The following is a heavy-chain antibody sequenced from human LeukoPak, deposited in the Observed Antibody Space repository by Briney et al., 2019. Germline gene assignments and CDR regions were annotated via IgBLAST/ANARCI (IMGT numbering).Heavy chain of an antibody. Sequence: PGGSLRLSCAASGFTFSSYAMSWVRQAPGKGLEWVSAISGSGGSTYYADSVKGGFTISRDNSKNTLYLQMNSLRAEDTAVYYCVKDPVRSWFWGKRGGAFDIWGQGTMVTVSS. CDR3: VKDPVRSWFWGKRGGAFDI. J-gene: IGHJ3*02. D-gene: IGHD3-16*01. V-gene: IGHV3-23*01. CDR1: GFTFSSYA. CDR2: ISGSGGST.